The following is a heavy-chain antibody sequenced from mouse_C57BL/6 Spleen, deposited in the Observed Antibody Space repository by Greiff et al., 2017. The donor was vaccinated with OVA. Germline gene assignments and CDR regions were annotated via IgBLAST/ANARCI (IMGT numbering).Heavy chain of an antibody. CDR2: INPNNGGT. CDR3: AIDSSDYYAMDY. V-gene: IGHV1-26*01. J-gene: IGHJ4*01. CDR1: GYTFTDYY. D-gene: IGHD3-2*02. Sequence: EVQLQQSGPELVKPGASVKISCKASGYTFTDYYMNWVKQSHGKSLEWIGDINPNNGGTSYNQKFKGKATLTVDKSSSTAYMELRSLTSEDSAVYYCAIDSSDYYAMDYWGQGTSVTVSS.